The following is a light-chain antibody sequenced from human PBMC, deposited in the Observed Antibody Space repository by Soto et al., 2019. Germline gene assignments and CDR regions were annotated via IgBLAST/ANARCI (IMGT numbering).Light chain of an antibody. J-gene: IGLJ2*01. CDR1: SSDVGGYN. CDR2: AVS. V-gene: IGLV2-8*01. CDR3: SSRAGNNVV. Sequence: QSVLTQPPSASGSPGQSVTISCTGTSSDVGGYNVSWYQQHPGKAPKLMIYAVSERPSGVPDRFSGSKSGNTASLTVSGLQAEDEADYYCSSRAGNNVVFGGGTKLTVL.